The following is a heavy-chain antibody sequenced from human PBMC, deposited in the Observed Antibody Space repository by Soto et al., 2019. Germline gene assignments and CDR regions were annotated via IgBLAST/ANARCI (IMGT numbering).Heavy chain of an antibody. CDR1: GGTFSSFT. CDR2: IIPIYGTA. D-gene: IGHD1-26*01. Sequence: QVQLVQSGAEVKKPGSSVKVSCKASGGTFSSFTISWVRQAPGQGLEWMGGIIPIYGTANYAQKFQGRVTITADASTRTAYMELSRLRSEDPAVYYCAKERRADWDSSSYYAIDLWGQGTTVTVSS. CDR3: AKERRADWDSSSYYAIDL. J-gene: IGHJ6*02. V-gene: IGHV1-69*01.